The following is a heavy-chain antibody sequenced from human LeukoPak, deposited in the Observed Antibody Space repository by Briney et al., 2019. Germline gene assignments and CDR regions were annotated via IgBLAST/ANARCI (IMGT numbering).Heavy chain of an antibody. CDR2: ISAYNGNT. D-gene: IGHD2-2*03. V-gene: IGHV1-18*01. CDR3: ARDGYCSSTSCHDAFDI. CDR1: GYTFTSYG. J-gene: IGHJ3*02. Sequence: ASVKVSCKASGYTFTSYGISWVRQAPGQGLEWMGWISAYNGNTNYAQKLQGRVTMTTDTSTSTAYMELRSLRSDDTAVYYCARDGYCSSTSCHDAFDIWGQGTMVTVSS.